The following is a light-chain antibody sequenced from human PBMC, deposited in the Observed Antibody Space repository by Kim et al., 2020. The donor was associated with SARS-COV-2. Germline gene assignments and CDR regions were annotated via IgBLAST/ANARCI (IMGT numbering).Light chain of an antibody. CDR1: SSDVGTYSY. V-gene: IGLV2-14*03. CDR2: DVT. J-gene: IGLJ3*02. CDR3: SSHTTSKTLV. Sequence: QSALTQPASVSGSPGQSITISCTGTSSDVGTYSYVSWYQQQSGKAPKLMIFDVTKRTSGVSDRFSGSKSGNTASLTISGLQAEDEADYFCSSHTTSKTLVFGGGTKLTVL.